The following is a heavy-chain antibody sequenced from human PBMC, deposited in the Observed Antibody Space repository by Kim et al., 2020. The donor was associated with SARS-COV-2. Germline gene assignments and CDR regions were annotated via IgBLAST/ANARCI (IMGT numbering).Heavy chain of an antibody. V-gene: IGHV3-21*01. Sequence: GGSLRLSCAASGFTFSSYSMNWVRQAPGKGLEWVSSISSSSSYIYYADSVKGRFTISRDNAKNSLYLQMNSLRAEDTAVYYCARDATGRSSSWYTRSVGYYYYGMDVWGQGTTVTVSS. CDR3: ARDATGRSSSWYTRSVGYYYYGMDV. CDR1: GFTFSSYS. D-gene: IGHD6-13*01. CDR2: ISSSSSYI. J-gene: IGHJ6*02.